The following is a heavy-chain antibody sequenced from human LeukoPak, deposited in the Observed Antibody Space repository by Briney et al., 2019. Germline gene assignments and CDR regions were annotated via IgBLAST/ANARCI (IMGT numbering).Heavy chain of an antibody. CDR3: AKTIAAIALHYYYMDV. Sequence: ASVKVSCKASGYTFTSYDINWVRQATGQGLEWMGWMNPNSGNTGYAQKFQGRVTMTRNTSISTAYMELSSLRSEDTAVYYCAKTIAAIALHYYYMDVWGKGTTVTVSS. CDR1: GYTFTSYD. CDR2: MNPNSGNT. V-gene: IGHV1-8*01. D-gene: IGHD6-13*01. J-gene: IGHJ6*03.